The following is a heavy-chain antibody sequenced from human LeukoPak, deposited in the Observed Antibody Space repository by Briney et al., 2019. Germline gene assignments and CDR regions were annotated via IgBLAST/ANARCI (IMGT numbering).Heavy chain of an antibody. CDR1: GYSISSGYY. V-gene: IGHV4-38-2*02. CDR2: IYHSGST. CDR3: ARDGGTYGPADF. D-gene: IGHD1-26*01. J-gene: IGHJ4*02. Sequence: SETLSLTCTVSGYSISSGYYWGWIRQPPGKGLEWIGSIYHSGSTYYNPSLKSRVTISVDTSKNQFSLKLSSVTAADTAVYYCARDGGTYGPADFWGQGTLVTVSS.